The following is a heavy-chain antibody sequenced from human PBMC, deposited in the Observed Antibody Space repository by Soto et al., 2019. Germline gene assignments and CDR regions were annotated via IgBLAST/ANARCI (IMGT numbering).Heavy chain of an antibody. J-gene: IGHJ4*02. CDR2: ISAYNGNT. V-gene: IGHV1-18*01. D-gene: IGHD3-10*01. CDR3: AIGPMVPSIAPRVDYFEY. Sequence: ASVKVSCKASGYTFASYAISWMRQAPGQGLEWMGWISAYNGNTNYAQKLQGRVTMTTDTSTSTAYMELRSLRSDDTAVYYCAIGPMVPSIAPRVDYFEYWGLGTLVTVSS. CDR1: GYTFASYA.